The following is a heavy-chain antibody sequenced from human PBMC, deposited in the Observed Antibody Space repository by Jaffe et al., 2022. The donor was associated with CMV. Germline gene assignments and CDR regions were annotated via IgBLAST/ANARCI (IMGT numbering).Heavy chain of an antibody. Sequence: QVQLVQSGAEVKKPGASVKVSCKASGYTFTSYYMHWVRQAPGQGLEWMGIINPSGGSTSYAQKFQGRVTMTRDTSTSTVYMELSSLRSEDTAVYYCARDLKRSGAPDAFDIWGQGTMVTVSS. V-gene: IGHV1-46*01. CDR2: INPSGGST. CDR3: ARDLKRSGAPDAFDI. D-gene: IGHD1-26*01. CDR1: GYTFTSYY. J-gene: IGHJ3*02.